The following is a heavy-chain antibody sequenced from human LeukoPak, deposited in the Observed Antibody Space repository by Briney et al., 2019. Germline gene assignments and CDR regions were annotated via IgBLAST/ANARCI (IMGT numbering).Heavy chain of an antibody. D-gene: IGHD6-19*01. CDR1: GGSISSSRYY. CDR2: IYYSGST. J-gene: IGHJ3*02. Sequence: SETLSLTCTVSGGSISSSRYYWGWIRQPPGKGLEGIGSIYYSGSTYYNTSPKRRVTISVDTSKNQFSLKLSSVTAADAAVYYCASPTPYSGGWYGLGAFDIWGQGTMVTVSS. V-gene: IGHV4-39*01. CDR3: ASPTPYSGGWYGLGAFDI.